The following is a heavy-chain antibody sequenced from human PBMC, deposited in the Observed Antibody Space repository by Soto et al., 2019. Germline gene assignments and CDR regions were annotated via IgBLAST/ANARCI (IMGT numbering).Heavy chain of an antibody. CDR1: GFTVSSNY. Sequence: EVQLVESGGGLVQPGGSLRLSCAASGFTVSSNYMSWVRQAPGKGLEWVSVIYSGGSTYYADSVKGRFTISRDNSKNTLYLQMNRRRAEDTAVYYCARDMVRGLYPEYFQHWGQGTVVTVSS. D-gene: IGHD3-10*01. V-gene: IGHV3-66*01. J-gene: IGHJ1*01. CDR2: IYSGGST. CDR3: ARDMVRGLYPEYFQH.